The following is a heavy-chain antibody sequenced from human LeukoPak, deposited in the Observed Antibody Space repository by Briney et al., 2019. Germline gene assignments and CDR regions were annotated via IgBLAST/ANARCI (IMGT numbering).Heavy chain of an antibody. CDR1: GYTFTSYG. J-gene: IGHJ6*03. CDR3: ARTGDGSSWFYYYYYYYMDV. V-gene: IGHV1-18*01. CDR2: IGTHNGNT. D-gene: IGHD6-13*01. Sequence: ASVKVSCKTSGYTFTSYGVSWVRQAPGQGLEWMGWIGTHNGNTNYAQKFQGRVTMTTDTSTSTAYMELRSLRSDDTAVYYCARTGDGSSWFYYYYYYYMDVWGKGTTVTVSS.